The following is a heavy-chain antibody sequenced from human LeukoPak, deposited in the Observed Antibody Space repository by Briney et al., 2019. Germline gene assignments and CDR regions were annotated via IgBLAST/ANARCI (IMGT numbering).Heavy chain of an antibody. V-gene: IGHV1-2*02. CDR2: VDPNSGDS. Sequence: ASVKVSCKASGYIFTDYHIHWMRQAPGQGLEWMGWVDPNSGDSDSAQKFKGRVTMTRDTSISTIYMELRGLRSDDTAMYFCAGLRLGVGNDYWGQGTLVIVSS. J-gene: IGHJ4*02. CDR1: GYIFTDYH. CDR3: AGLRLGVGNDY. D-gene: IGHD2-2*01.